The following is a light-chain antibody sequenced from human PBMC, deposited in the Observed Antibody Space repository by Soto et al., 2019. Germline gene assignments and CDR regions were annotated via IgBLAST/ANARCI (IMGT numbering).Light chain of an antibody. J-gene: IGKJ5*01. Sequence: DIQMTQSPSTLSASVGDRVTITCRASQCVTTWLAWYQQKPGKAPKLLIYKASNLESGLPSRFTGSGSGTEFTLTISSLQSDDFATYYSQQYSTYPITFGQGTRLEIK. CDR3: QQYSTYPIT. CDR2: KAS. CDR1: QCVTTW. V-gene: IGKV1-5*03.